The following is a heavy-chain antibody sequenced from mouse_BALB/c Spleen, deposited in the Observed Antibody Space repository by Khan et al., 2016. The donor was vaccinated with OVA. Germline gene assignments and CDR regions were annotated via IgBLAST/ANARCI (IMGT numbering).Heavy chain of an antibody. CDR3: ARPSYDPRDFEV. CDR1: GFNIKDTY. CDR2: IAPANGNT. Sequence: VQLKQSGAELVKPGASVKLSCTASGFNIKDTYLHWVKQRPEQGLEWIGRIAPANGNTQYDPKFQGKAAITPDTSSNTSYLQLNSLTSEDTAVYYCARPSYDPRDFEVWGAGTTVTVSS. V-gene: IGHV14-3*02. J-gene: IGHJ1*01. D-gene: IGHD2-3*01.